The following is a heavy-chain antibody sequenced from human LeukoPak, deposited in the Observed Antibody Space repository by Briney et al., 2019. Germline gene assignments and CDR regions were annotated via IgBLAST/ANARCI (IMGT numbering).Heavy chain of an antibody. D-gene: IGHD1-1*01. J-gene: IGHJ5*02. Sequence: GGSLRLSCSASGFTFSSYAMHWVRQAPGKGLEYVSAISSNGCSTYYADSVKGRFTISRDNSKNTLYLQMSSLRAEDTAVYYCVKGLSYNWNDYWFDPWGQGTLVTVSS. V-gene: IGHV3-64D*09. CDR3: VKGLSYNWNDYWFDP. CDR1: GFTFSSYA. CDR2: ISSNGCST.